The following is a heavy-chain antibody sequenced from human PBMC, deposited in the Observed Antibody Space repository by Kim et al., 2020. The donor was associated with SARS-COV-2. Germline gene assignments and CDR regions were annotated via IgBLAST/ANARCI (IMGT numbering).Heavy chain of an antibody. V-gene: IGHV3-9*01. CDR2: ISWNSGSI. CDR1: GFTFDDYA. D-gene: IGHD2-8*01. Sequence: GGSLRLSCAASGFTFDDYAMHWVRQAPGKGLEWVSGISWNSGSIGYADSVKGRFTISRDNAKNSLYLQMNSLRAEDTALYYCAKLNPHLIRYFDLWGRGT. J-gene: IGHJ2*01. CDR3: AKLNPHLIRYFDL.